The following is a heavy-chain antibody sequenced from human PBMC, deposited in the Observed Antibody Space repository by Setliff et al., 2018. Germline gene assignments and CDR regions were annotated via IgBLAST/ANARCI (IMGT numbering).Heavy chain of an antibody. Sequence: KPSETLSLTCTVSGGSISSSSYYWGWIRQPPGKGLEWIGSIYYSGSTNYNPSLKSRVTISVDTSKNQFSLKLSSVTAADTAVYYCARGERRWLRFSLDYWGQGTLVTVSS. V-gene: IGHV4-39*07. D-gene: IGHD5-12*01. J-gene: IGHJ4*02. CDR1: GGSISSSSYY. CDR3: ARGERRWLRFSLDY. CDR2: IYYSGST.